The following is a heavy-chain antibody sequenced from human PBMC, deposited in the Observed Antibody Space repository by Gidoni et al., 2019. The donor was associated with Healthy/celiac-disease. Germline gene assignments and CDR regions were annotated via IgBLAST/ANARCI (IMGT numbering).Heavy chain of an antibody. CDR3: ARSEAMIVVVTSPDY. Sequence: QVQLVQSGAEVKKPGASVKVSCQASGYAFPSYGIRWVRQAPGQGFEWLGWISAYNGNPTYAQKLQGRVTMTTVTSTRTAYMELRSLRSDDTAVYYCARSEAMIVVVTSPDYWGQGTLVTVSS. CDR2: ISAYNGNP. D-gene: IGHD3-22*01. CDR1: GYAFPSYG. V-gene: IGHV1-18*01. J-gene: IGHJ4*02.